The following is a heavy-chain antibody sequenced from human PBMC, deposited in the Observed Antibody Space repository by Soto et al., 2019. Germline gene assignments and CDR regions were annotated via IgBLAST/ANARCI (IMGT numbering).Heavy chain of an antibody. CDR1: GFTFSSYW. J-gene: IGHJ5*02. Sequence: PGGSLRLSCAASGFTFSSYWMSWVRQAPGKGLEWVANIKQDGSEKYYVDSVKGRFTISRDNAKNSLYLQMNSLRAEDTAVYYCARLLWFGEYENNWFDPRGQGTLVTVSS. CDR2: IKQDGSEK. D-gene: IGHD3-10*01. CDR3: ARLLWFGEYENNWFDP. V-gene: IGHV3-7*01.